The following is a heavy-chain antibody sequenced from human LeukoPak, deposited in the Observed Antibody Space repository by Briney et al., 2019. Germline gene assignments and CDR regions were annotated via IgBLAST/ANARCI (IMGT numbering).Heavy chain of an antibody. V-gene: IGHV3-66*01. J-gene: IGHJ4*02. D-gene: IGHD3-22*01. Sequence: GGSLRLSCAASEFSVGSNYMTWVRQAPGKGLEWVSLIYSGGSTYYADSVKGRFTISRDNSKNTLYLQMNSLRAEDTAVYYCAKVDFYDTSGYYGPTFLDYWGQGTLVTVSS. CDR1: EFSVGSNY. CDR2: IYSGGST. CDR3: AKVDFYDTSGYYGPTFLDY.